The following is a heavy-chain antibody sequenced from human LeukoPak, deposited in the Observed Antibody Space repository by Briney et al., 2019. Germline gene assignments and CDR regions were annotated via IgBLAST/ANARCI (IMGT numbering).Heavy chain of an antibody. J-gene: IGHJ4*02. D-gene: IGHD3-22*01. V-gene: IGHV4-34*01. CDR2: INHSGST. CDR1: GGSFSGYY. CDR3: ARGPPTDYYDSSGFYYVFVY. Sequence: PSETLSLTCAVYGGSFSGYYWSWIRQPPGKGLEWIGDINHSGSTNYNPSLKSRVTISVDTSKNQFSLKLSSVAAADTAVYFCARGPPTDYYDSSGFYYVFVYWGQGTLVTVSS.